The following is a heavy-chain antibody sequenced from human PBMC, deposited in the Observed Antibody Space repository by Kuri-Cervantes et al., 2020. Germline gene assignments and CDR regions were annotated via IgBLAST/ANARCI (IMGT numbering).Heavy chain of an antibody. D-gene: IGHD1-26*01. CDR3: ARDWYSGSYYSDY. CDR2: IRRDGSNK. Sequence: GGSLRLSCVASGFTFSSYGMHWVRQAPGKGLEWAAFIRRDGSNKYYADSVKGRFTISRDNAKNSLYLQMNSLRAEDTAVYYCARDWYSGSYYSDYWGQGTLVTVSS. CDR1: GFTFSSYG. J-gene: IGHJ4*02. V-gene: IGHV3-30*02.